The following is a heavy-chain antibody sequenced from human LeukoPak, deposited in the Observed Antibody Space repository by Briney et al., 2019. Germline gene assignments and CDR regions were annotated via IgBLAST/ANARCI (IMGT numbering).Heavy chain of an antibody. V-gene: IGHV1-69*06. D-gene: IGHD6-13*01. CDR3: ARDLGLYGYSSKRRPSGDAFDI. CDR1: GGTFSNYA. Sequence: ASVKVSCKASGGTFSNYAISWVRQAPGQGLEWMGGIIPIFGTANYAQKFQGRVTITADKSTSTAYMELSSLRSEDTAVYYCARDLGLYGYSSKRRPSGDAFDIWGQGTMVTVSS. CDR2: IIPIFGTA. J-gene: IGHJ3*02.